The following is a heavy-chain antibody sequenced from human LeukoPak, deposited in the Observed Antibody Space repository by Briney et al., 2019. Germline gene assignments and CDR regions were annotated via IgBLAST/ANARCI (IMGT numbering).Heavy chain of an antibody. V-gene: IGHV3-48*01. CDR2: ISSTSSIK. D-gene: IGHD5-18*01. J-gene: IGHJ3*02. CDR1: GFTFSSYS. Sequence: PGGSLRLSCAASGFTFSSYSMNWVRQAPGKGLEWVSYISSTSSIKYYADSVKGRFTISRDNSKNTLYLQMNSLRAEDTAVYYFARARSSYGYGDAFDIWGQGTMVTVSS. CDR3: ARARSSYGYGDAFDI.